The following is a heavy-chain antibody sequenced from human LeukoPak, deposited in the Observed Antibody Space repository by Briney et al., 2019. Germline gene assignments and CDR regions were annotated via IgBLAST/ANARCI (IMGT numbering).Heavy chain of an antibody. V-gene: IGHV3-30*18. Sequence: GGSLRLSCAASGFTVSSNYMSWVRQAPGKGLEWVAVISYDGSNKYYADSVKGRFTISRDNSKNTLYLQMNSLRAEDTAVYYCAKDSMYYYDSSGYFDYWGQGTLVTVSS. D-gene: IGHD3-22*01. J-gene: IGHJ4*02. CDR1: GFTVSSNY. CDR3: AKDSMYYYDSSGYFDY. CDR2: ISYDGSNK.